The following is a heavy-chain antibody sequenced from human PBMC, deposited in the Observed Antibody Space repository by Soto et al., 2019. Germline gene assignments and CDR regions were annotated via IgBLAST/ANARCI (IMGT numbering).Heavy chain of an antibody. CDR2: ISSSSYI. CDR3: ARDYYYDSSGYYAGFDY. V-gene: IGHV3-21*01. Sequence: PGGSLRLSCAASGFTFSSYSMNWVRQAPGKGLEWVSSISSSSYIYYADSVKGRFTISRDNAKNSLYLQMNSLRAEDTAVYYCARDYYYDSSGYYAGFDYWGQGTLVTVS. CDR1: GFTFSSYS. J-gene: IGHJ4*02. D-gene: IGHD3-22*01.